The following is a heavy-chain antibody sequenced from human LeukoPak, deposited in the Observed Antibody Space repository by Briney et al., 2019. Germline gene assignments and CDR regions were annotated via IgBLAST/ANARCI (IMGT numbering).Heavy chain of an antibody. CDR3: AKAGSANYFDY. Sequence: GGSLRLSCAASGFTFSNYAMSWVRQAPGKGLEWVSVISGSGGCTNYADSVKGRFTISRDNSKNTLYLQMNSLRAEDTAVYYCAKAGSANYFDYWGQGTLVTVSS. V-gene: IGHV3-23*01. CDR1: GFTFSNYA. J-gene: IGHJ4*02. CDR2: ISGSGGCT.